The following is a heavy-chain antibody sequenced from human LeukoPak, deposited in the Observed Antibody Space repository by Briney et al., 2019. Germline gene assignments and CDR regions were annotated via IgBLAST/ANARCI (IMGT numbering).Heavy chain of an antibody. Sequence: SETLSLTCTVSGGSISSNSYYWGWIRQPPGKGLEWIGSIYYSGSTYYNPSLKSRVTISVDTSKNQFSLKLSSVTAADTAVYYCARRRGVVVPAARGGRSYYFDYWGQGTLVTVSS. CDR3: ARRRGVVVPAARGGRSYYFDY. CDR2: IYYSGST. D-gene: IGHD2-2*01. CDR1: GGSISSNSYY. V-gene: IGHV4-39*01. J-gene: IGHJ4*02.